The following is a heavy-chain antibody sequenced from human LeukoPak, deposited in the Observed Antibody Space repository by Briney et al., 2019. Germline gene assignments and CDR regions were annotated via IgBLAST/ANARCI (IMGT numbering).Heavy chain of an antibody. CDR1: GFTFSSYG. CDR2: IRYDGSNK. V-gene: IGHV3-30*02. Sequence: GGSLRLSCAASGFTFSSYGMHWVRQAPGKGLEWVAFIRYDGSNKYYADSVKGRFTISRDNSKNTLYLQMNSLRAEDTAVYYCAKMPPGTTKRGYYYYYMDVWGKGTTVTVSS. J-gene: IGHJ6*03. D-gene: IGHD1-14*01. CDR3: AKMPPGTTKRGYYYYYMDV.